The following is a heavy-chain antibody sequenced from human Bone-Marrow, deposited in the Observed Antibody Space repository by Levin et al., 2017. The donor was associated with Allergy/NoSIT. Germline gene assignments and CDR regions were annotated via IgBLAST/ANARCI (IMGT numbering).Heavy chain of an antibody. V-gene: IGHV1-69*01. CDR2: IIPVSGIT. J-gene: IGHJ5*01. CDR3: AREARTNKIDWLRRWFHS. Sequence: GGSLRLSCRTSGASLFTSSMSWVRQAPGQGLEWIGEIIPVSGITTYADNFQDRVAITADESASTVYMEVHSLTSDDTAMYFCAREARTNKIDWLRRWFHSWGQGTLVTVSS. CDR1: GASLFTSS. D-gene: IGHD3-9*01.